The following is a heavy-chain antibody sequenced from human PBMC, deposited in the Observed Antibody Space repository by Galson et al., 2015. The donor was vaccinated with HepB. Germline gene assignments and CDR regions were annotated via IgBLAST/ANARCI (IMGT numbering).Heavy chain of an antibody. CDR1: GFSFSSYG. CDR3: AKEYTVTTKNWFDP. D-gene: IGHD4-17*01. Sequence: SLRLSCAASGFSFSSYGMHWVRQAPGKGLEWVSFIRYDGTNEYYADSVKGRFTISRANSKNTLYLQMNSLRAEDTAVYYCAKEYTVTTKNWFDPWGQGTLVTVSS. CDR2: IRYDGTNE. V-gene: IGHV3-30*02. J-gene: IGHJ5*02.